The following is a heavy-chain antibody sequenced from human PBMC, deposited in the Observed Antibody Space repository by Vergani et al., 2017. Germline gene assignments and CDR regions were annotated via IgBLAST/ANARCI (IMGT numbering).Heavy chain of an antibody. CDR1: GFTFGDYA. J-gene: IGHJ6*02. D-gene: IGHD4-17*01. CDR2: IRSKAYGGTT. V-gene: IGHV3-49*05. CDR3: ANPYGDYDSDYYYYGMDV. Sequence: EVQLVESGGGLVKPGRSLRLSCTASGFTFGDYAMSWFRQAPGKGLEWVGFIRSKAYGGTTEYAASVKGRFTISRDDSKSIAYLQMNSLKTEDTAVYYCANPYGDYDSDYYYYGMDVWGQGTTVTVSS.